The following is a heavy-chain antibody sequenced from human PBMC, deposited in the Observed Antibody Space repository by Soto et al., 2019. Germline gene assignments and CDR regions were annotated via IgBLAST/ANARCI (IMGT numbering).Heavy chain of an antibody. CDR1: GGSISSSSYY. V-gene: IGHV4-61*05. CDR2: IYYSGST. J-gene: IGHJ4*02. D-gene: IGHD2-15*01. CDR3: ARRWGRNFDY. Sequence: SETLSLTCTVSGGSISSSSYYWGWIRQPPGKGLEWIGYIYYSGSTNYNPSLKSRVTISVDTSKNQFSLKLSSVTAADTAVYYCARRWGRNFDYWGQGTLVTVSS.